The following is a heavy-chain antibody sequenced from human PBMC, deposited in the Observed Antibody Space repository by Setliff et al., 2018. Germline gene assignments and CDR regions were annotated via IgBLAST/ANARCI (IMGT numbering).Heavy chain of an antibody. CDR2: ISSSSSYI. J-gene: IGHJ6*03. V-gene: IGHV3-21*01. D-gene: IGHD1-20*01. Sequence: GGSLRLSCAASGFTFSSYSMNWVRQAPGKGLEWVSSISSSSSYIYYADSVKGRFTISRDISKDTLYLQMNSLRAEDTAVYYCARVGLSGTSGYYYYMDVWGKGTTVTVSS. CDR3: ARVGLSGTSGYYYYMDV. CDR1: GFTFSSYS.